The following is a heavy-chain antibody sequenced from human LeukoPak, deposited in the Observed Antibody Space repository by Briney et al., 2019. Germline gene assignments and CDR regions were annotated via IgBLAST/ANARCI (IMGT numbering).Heavy chain of an antibody. CDR1: GYTFTGYY. CDR3: ARDDGYSSSHPLTMDV. V-gene: IGHV1-2*04. D-gene: IGHD6-13*01. CDR2: INPNSGGT. Sequence: ASVKVSCKASGYTFTGYYMHWVRQAPGQGLEWMGWINPNSGGTNYAQKFQGWVTMTRDTSISTAYMELSRLRSDDTAVYYCARDDGYSSSHPLTMDVWGRGTLVTVSS. J-gene: IGHJ2*01.